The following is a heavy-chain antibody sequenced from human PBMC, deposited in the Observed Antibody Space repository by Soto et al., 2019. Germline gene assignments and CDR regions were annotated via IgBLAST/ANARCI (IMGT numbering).Heavy chain of an antibody. Sequence: AGGSLRLSCAASGFTFSNFWMTWVRQAPGKGLEWVANLNQDGSDKYYVDSLKGRFTISRDNAKNLLYLQINSLRAEDTAVYFCAKTNWGTVDYWGQGTLVTVSS. CDR1: GFTFSNFW. CDR3: AKTNWGTVDY. J-gene: IGHJ4*02. V-gene: IGHV3-7*01. CDR2: LNQDGSDK. D-gene: IGHD7-27*01.